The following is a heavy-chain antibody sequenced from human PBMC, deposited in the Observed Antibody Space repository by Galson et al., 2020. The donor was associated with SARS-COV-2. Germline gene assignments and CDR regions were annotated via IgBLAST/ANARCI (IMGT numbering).Heavy chain of an antibody. CDR1: GFSLSTSGMR. CDR3: ARQTVTTYHWYFDL. Sequence: SGPTLVKPTQTLTLTCTFSGFSLSTSGMRVSWIRQPPGKALEWLARIDWDDDKFYSTSLKTRLTISKDTSKNQVVLTMTNMDPVDTATYYCARQTVTTYHWYFDLWGRGTLVTVSS. V-gene: IGHV2-70*04. D-gene: IGHD4-17*01. CDR2: IDWDDDK. J-gene: IGHJ2*01.